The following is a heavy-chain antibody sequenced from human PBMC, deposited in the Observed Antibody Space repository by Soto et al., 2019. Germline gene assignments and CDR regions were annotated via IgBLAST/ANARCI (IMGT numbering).Heavy chain of an antibody. CDR3: ARSSGVYDLLA. D-gene: IGHD3-9*01. V-gene: IGHV1-46*01. J-gene: IGHJ5*02. CDR2: INPPDGST. CDR1: GYTFSDYY. Sequence: ASVKVSCKASGYTFSDYYIHWVRQAPGHGLDWMGIINPPDGSTTYAQKFQGRVSMTSDTSTTTVYMELSSLRSEDTAMYYCARSSGVYDLLAWGQGTLVTVSS.